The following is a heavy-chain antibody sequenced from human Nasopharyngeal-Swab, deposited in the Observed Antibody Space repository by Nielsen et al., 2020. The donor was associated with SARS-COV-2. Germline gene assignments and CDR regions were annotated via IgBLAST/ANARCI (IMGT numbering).Heavy chain of an antibody. V-gene: IGHV3-11*04. Sequence: GESPKTSCASPGFTFSDYYMSWIRQAPGKGLEWVSYISSSGSTIYYADSVKGRFTISRDNAKNSLYLQMNSLRAEDTAVYYCARAEEYSGSYPCSFDIWGQGTMVTVSS. CDR3: ARAEEYSGSYPCSFDI. D-gene: IGHD1-26*01. CDR1: GFTFSDYY. J-gene: IGHJ3*02. CDR2: ISSSGSTI.